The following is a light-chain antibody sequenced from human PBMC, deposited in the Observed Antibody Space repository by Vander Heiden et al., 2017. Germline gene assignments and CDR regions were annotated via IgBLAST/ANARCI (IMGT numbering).Light chain of an antibody. CDR1: QRIDSW. CDR3: QQSMSFPVT. Sequence: IQMTQSPSFVSASVGDRVTMTCRASQRIDSWLAWYRQKSGKAPELLIYGASTLENGVPSRFSGGGFGRDFTLTISSLHPEDFGTYYCQQSMSFPVTFGQGTRLEIK. J-gene: IGKJ5*01. V-gene: IGKV1-12*01. CDR2: GAS.